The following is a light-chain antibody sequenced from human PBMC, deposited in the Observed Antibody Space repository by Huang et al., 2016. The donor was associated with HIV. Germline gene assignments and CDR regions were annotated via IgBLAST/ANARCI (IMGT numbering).Light chain of an antibody. CDR2: WAS. J-gene: IGKJ4*01. CDR1: QTVLYSSDNKNY. CDR3: QQYYSTPRLT. V-gene: IGKV4-1*01. Sequence: DIVMTQSPDSLAVSLGERATINCKSSQTVLYSSDNKNYLAWYQQKPGQPPKLLIYWASTREAGVPDRFSGSGSGTDFTLNINSLQSEDVAVYYCQQYYSTPRLTFGGGTKVEIK.